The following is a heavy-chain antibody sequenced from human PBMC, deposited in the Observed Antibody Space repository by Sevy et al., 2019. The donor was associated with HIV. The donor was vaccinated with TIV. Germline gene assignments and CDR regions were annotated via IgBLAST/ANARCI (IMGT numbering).Heavy chain of an antibody. CDR3: GSPDPGNYLGMDV. J-gene: IGHJ6*02. Sequence: GGSLRLSCAASGFTFSIYVMHWVRQAPGKGLEWVAVMSYDGSNKDYADSVRGRFTISRDNSKNTLYLQMNSLRGVDTAVYYCGSPDPGNYLGMDVWGQGTTVTVSS. V-gene: IGHV3-30*04. CDR1: GFTFSIYV. CDR2: MSYDGSNK.